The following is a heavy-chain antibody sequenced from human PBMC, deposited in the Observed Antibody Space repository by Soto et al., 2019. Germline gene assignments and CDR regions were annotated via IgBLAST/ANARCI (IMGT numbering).Heavy chain of an antibody. CDR1: GFSLSTSGVG. V-gene: IGHV2-5*02. Sequence: QITLKESGPTLVKPTQTLTLTCTFSGFSLSTSGVGVGWIRQPPGKALEWLALIYWDDDKRYSPSLKSRITITTDTSKNPVVLTMTNMDPVDTATYYCAHILGWFHFDYWGQGTLVTVSS. CDR3: AHILGWFHFDY. D-gene: IGHD3-3*01. CDR2: IYWDDDK. J-gene: IGHJ4*02.